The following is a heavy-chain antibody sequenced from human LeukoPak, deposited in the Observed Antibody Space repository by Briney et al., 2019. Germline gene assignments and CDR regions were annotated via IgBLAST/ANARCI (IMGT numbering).Heavy chain of an antibody. Sequence: PGGSLRLSCVASGFTFSNYWMHWVRQAPGKGLEWVSVIYSGGSTYYADSVKGRFTISRDNSKNTLYLQMNSLRAEDTAVYYCAREGRYFDWLLDAFDIWGQGTMVTVSS. D-gene: IGHD3-9*01. CDR3: AREGRYFDWLLDAFDI. V-gene: IGHV3-66*01. J-gene: IGHJ3*02. CDR2: IYSGGST. CDR1: GFTFSNYW.